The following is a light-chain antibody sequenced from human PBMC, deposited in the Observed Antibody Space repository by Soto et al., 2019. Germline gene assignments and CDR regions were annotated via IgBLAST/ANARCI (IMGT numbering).Light chain of an antibody. J-gene: IGLJ2*01. CDR1: SSDVGGYNY. Sequence: QSALTQPASVSGSPGQSITISCTGTSSDVGGYNYVSWYQQHPGKAPKLMIFEVSNRPSGVSIRFSGSRSGNTASLTISGLQAEDEADYYCTSYRTSGTLVFGGGTRLTVL. CDR2: EVS. V-gene: IGLV2-14*01. CDR3: TSYRTSGTLV.